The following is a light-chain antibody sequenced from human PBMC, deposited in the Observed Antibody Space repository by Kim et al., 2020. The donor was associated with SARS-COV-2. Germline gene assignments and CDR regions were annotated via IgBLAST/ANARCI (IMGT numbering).Light chain of an antibody. CDR3: QAWDSSTNWV. V-gene: IGLV3-1*01. Sequence: VPPGKTASITSTGKKWGDKYAWWYQQKPGQYPVLVIYQDSKRPSGIPERFSGSNAGNTATLTISGTQTMDEADYYCQAWDSSTNWVFGGGTKLTVL. CDR1: KWGDKY. CDR2: QDS. J-gene: IGLJ3*02.